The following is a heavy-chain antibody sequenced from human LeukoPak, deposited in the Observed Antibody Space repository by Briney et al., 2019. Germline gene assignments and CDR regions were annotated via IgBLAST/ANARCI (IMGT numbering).Heavy chain of an antibody. CDR2: ISAYNGNT. D-gene: IGHD1-26*01. CDR3: ARRVSYSGSYSFDY. J-gene: IGHJ4*02. CDR1: GYTFTSYG. Sequence: ASVKVSCKASGYTFTSYGISWVRQAPGQGLEWMGWISAYNGNTNYAQKLQGRVTMTTDTSTSTAYMELSRLRSDDTAVYYCARRVSYSGSYSFDYWGQGTLVTVSS. V-gene: IGHV1-18*01.